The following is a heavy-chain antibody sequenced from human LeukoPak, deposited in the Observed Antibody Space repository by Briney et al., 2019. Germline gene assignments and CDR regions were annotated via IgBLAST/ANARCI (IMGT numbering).Heavy chain of an antibody. CDR3: ARGGWELYFDY. J-gene: IGHJ4*02. Sequence: SETLSLTCTVSGGSISSYYRSWIRQPPGKGLEWIGYIYYSGSTNYNPSLKSRVTISVDTSKNQFSLKLSSVAAADTAVYYCARGGWELYFDYWGQGTLVTVSS. D-gene: IGHD1-26*01. CDR1: GGSISSYY. CDR2: IYYSGST. V-gene: IGHV4-59*01.